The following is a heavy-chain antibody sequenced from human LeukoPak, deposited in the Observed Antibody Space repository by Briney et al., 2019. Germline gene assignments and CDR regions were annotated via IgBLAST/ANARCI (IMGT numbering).Heavy chain of an antibody. CDR1: SGSVSSYY. Sequence: PSETLSLTCLVSSGSVSSYYWTWIRQPPGKGLEWIGYIYHTGSNNYSPSLKSRVTMYVDTSKNQLSLKLSSVTAADTAVYYCAREGVYYDILAAYYRPYYFDFWGQGTLVTVYS. CDR2: IYHTGSN. J-gene: IGHJ4*02. V-gene: IGHV4-59*02. CDR3: AREGVYYDILAAYYRPYYFDF. D-gene: IGHD3-9*01.